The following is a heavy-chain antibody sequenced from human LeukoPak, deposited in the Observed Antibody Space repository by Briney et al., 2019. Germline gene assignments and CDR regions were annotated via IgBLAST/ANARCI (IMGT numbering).Heavy chain of an antibody. D-gene: IGHD3-22*01. CDR1: GGSFSGYY. V-gene: IGHV4-34*01. J-gene: IGHJ4*02. CDR3: RDSGYHFDY. CDR2: INHSGST. Sequence: PSETLSLTCAVYGGSFSGYYWSWIRQPPGKGLEWIGEINHSGSTNYNPSLKGRVTISVDTSKNQFSLKLSSVTAADTAVYYCRDSGYHFDYWGQGTLVTVSS.